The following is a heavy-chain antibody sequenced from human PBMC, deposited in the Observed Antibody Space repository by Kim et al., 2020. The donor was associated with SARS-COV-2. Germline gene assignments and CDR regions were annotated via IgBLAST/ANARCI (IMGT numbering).Heavy chain of an antibody. CDR3: ARGQRITSFGVVREMDV. V-gene: IGHV4-59*13. CDR2: IYYSGST. Sequence: SETLSLNCTVSGGSISSYYWSWIRQPPGKGLEWIGYIYYSGSTNYNPSLKSRVTISVDTTKNQFSLKRSSVTAADTAVYYCARGQRITSFGVVREMDVWGQGTTVTVSS. CDR1: GGSISSYY. J-gene: IGHJ6*02. D-gene: IGHD3-3*01.